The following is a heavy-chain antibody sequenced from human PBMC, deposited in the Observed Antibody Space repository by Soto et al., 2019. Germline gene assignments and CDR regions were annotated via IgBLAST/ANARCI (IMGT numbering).Heavy chain of an antibody. CDR1: EFTFSSYS. J-gene: IGHJ2*01. CDR3: AREGDSSRYFDL. Sequence: EMQLVESGGGLVQPGGSLRLSCAASEFTFSSYSMNWVRQAPGKGLEWVSYISSSRTIYYADSVKGRFTISRDNANNSLYLQMNSLRAEDTAVYYCAREGDSSRYFDLWGRGALVTVSS. D-gene: IGHD3-22*01. CDR2: ISSSRTI. V-gene: IGHV3-48*01.